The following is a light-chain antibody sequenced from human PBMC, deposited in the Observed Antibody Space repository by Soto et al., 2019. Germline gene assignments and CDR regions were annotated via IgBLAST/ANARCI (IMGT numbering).Light chain of an antibody. CDR3: QQYYSIPYS. CDR1: QSVFYSSNNKNY. Sequence: DIVMTQSPDSLAVSLGERATINCKSSQSVFYSSNNKNYLAWYQQKPGQPPKLLIYWASTRESGVPDRFSGSGSGADFTLTISSLRAEDVAVYYCQQYYSIPYSFGRGTNVEIK. J-gene: IGKJ2*01. V-gene: IGKV4-1*01. CDR2: WAS.